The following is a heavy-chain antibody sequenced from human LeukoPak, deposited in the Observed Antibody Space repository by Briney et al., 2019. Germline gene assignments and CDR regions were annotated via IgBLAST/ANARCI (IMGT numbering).Heavy chain of an antibody. V-gene: IGHV3-66*01. CDR2: IYSGGST. D-gene: IGHD3-22*01. Sequence: PGGSLRLSCAASGFTVSSNYMSWVRQAPGKGLEWVSVIYSGGSTYYADSVKGRFTISRDNSKNTLYLQMNSLRAEDTAVYYCASLRGVTMIPRYFDLWGRGTLITVSS. CDR1: GFTVSSNY. CDR3: ASLRGVTMIPRYFDL. J-gene: IGHJ2*01.